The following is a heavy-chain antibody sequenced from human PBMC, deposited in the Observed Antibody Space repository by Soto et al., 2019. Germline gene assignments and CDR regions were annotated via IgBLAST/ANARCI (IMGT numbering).Heavy chain of an antibody. CDR2: IWYDGSNK. CDR3: ARADCTGSYCYLRPFNYCVDV. D-gene: IGHD2-8*02. CDR1: GFTFNTYG. J-gene: IGHJ6*02. Sequence: GGSLRLSCTTSGFTFNTYGMHWVRQAPGKGLEWVAIIWYDGSNKYYADSVKGRFTISRDNSKNTLYLQMNSLRAEDTALYYCARADCTGSYCYLRPFNYCVDVWGQGTTVTGSS. V-gene: IGHV3-33*08.